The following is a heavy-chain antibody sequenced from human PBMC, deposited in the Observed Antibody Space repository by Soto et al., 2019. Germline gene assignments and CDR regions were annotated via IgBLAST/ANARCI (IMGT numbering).Heavy chain of an antibody. J-gene: IGHJ6*02. D-gene: IGHD3-3*01. CDR3: VTSIYSIFGVVRPRYYYYYYGMDV. CDR1: GFTFSNSD. CDR2: VSWNGSRT. Sequence: GGSLRLSCAASGFTFSNSDMNWVHQAPGKGLEWVSGVSWNGSRTHYADSVKGRFIISRDNSRNTLYLQTNSLRAEDTAVYYCVTSIYSIFGVVRPRYYYYYYGMDVWGQGTTVTVSS. V-gene: IGHV3-35*01.